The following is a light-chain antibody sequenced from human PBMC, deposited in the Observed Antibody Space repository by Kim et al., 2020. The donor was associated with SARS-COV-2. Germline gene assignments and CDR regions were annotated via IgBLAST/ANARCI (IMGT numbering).Light chain of an antibody. V-gene: IGKV1-13*02. Sequence: ACVGGRVTITGRASEGMSSALAWYQQKPGKTPKLLIYYASTLESGVPSRFSGSGSGTDFSLTITSLQPEDFATYFCQKFNSYPLTFGGGTKVDIK. J-gene: IGKJ4*01. CDR3: QKFNSYPLT. CDR2: YAS. CDR1: EGMSSA.